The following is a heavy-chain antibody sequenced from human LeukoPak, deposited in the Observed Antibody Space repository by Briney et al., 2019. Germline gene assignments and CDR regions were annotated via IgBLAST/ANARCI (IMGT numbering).Heavy chain of an antibody. CDR1: GFTFSSYS. CDR3: ARDRYDFWSGYYTVNWFDP. CDR2: ISSSSSTI. Sequence: GGSLRLSCAASGFTFSSYSMNWVRQAPGKGLEWVSYISSSSSTIYYADSVKGRFTISRDNAKNSLHLQMNSLRAEDTAVYYCARDRYDFWSGYYTVNWFDPWGQGTLVTVSS. J-gene: IGHJ5*02. D-gene: IGHD3-3*01. V-gene: IGHV3-48*01.